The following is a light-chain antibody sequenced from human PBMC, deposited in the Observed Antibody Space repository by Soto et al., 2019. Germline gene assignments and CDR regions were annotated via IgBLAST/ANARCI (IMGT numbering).Light chain of an antibody. J-gene: IGLJ1*01. CDR2: SNN. V-gene: IGLV1-44*01. CDR1: SSNIGRNT. CDR3: AAWDDSSYV. Sequence: QSALTQPPSASGTPGQRVTISCSGSSSNIGRNTVNWYQQLPGTAPKLLIYSNNQRPSGVPDRFSGSKSGTSASLAISGLQSEDEADYYCAAWDDSSYVFGTGTKV.